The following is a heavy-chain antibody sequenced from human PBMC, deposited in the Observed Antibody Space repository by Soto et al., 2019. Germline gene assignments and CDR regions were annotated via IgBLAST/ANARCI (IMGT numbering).Heavy chain of an antibody. V-gene: IGHV4-59*08. CDR1: GGSINDYY. Sequence: QVQLQESGPGLVKPSETLSLTCTVSGGSINDYYWSWIRQPPGKGLESIGYIHYTESPKYDPSLKSRVTLSLDTSANQFSLRLSSVTAADTAVYYCARHLWKKDIIPYAAIDMWSQGTMVTVSP. D-gene: IGHD2-8*01. J-gene: IGHJ3*02. CDR3: ARHLWKKDIIPYAAIDM. CDR2: IHYTESP.